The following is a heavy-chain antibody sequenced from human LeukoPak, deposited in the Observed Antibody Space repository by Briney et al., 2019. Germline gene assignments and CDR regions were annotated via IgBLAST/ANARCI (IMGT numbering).Heavy chain of an antibody. Sequence: GASVKVSCKASGYTFTSYYMHWVRQAPGQGLEWMGIINPSGGSTSYAQKFQGRVTITADESTSTAYMELSSLRSEDTAVYYCARGYYNDSSGYYHWGQGTLVTVSS. CDR1: GYTFTSYY. J-gene: IGHJ5*02. V-gene: IGHV1-46*01. CDR2: INPSGGST. D-gene: IGHD3-22*01. CDR3: ARGYYNDSSGYYH.